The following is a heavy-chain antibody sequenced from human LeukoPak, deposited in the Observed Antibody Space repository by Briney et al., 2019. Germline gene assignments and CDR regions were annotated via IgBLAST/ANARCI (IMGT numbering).Heavy chain of an antibody. CDR1: GFTFTTYA. CDR3: AKDVRVGGGGMDV. V-gene: IGHV3-23*01. D-gene: IGHD1-26*01. J-gene: IGHJ6*02. Sequence: GGSLRLSCAASGFTFTTYAMNWVRQAPGKGLEWVSLISASGGDTHYADSVKGRFTISRDNSKNTVSLQMNSLRGEDTAVYYCAKDVRVGGGGMDVWGQGTTVTVSS. CDR2: ISASGGDT.